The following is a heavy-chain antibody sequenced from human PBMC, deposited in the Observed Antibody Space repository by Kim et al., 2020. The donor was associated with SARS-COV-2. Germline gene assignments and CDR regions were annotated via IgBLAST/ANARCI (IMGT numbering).Heavy chain of an antibody. J-gene: IGHJ6*02. V-gene: IGHV3-15*01. D-gene: IGHD3-10*01. CDR2: IISKTDGGTT. Sequence: GGSLRLSCAASGFTFSNAWMSWVRQAPGKGLEWVGRIISKTDGGTTDYAAPVKGRFTISRDDSKNTLYLQMNSLKTEDTAVYYCTTTPPGITMVRDQRYYYYGMDVWGQGTTVTVSS. CDR1: GFTFSNAW. CDR3: TTTPPGITMVRDQRYYYYGMDV.